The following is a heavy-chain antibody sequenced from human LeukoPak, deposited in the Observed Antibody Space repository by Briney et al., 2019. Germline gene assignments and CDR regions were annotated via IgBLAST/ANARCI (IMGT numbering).Heavy chain of an antibody. CDR1: GFTFRSYE. V-gene: IGHV3-48*03. J-gene: IGHJ4*02. Sequence: GGSLRLSCAASGFTFRSYEMNWVRQAPGKGLEWVSYISSSGSTIYHADSVKGRFTISRDNAKNSLYLQMNSLRVEDTAVYYCARSSRDALDIWGQGTLVTVSS. D-gene: IGHD2-2*01. CDR3: ARSSRDALDI. CDR2: ISSSGSTI.